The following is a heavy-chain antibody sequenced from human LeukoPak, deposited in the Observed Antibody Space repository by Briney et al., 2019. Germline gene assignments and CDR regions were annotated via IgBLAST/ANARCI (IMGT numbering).Heavy chain of an antibody. Sequence: GGSLRLSYAASGFTFSSYWMSWVRQAPGKGLEWVANIKQDGSEKYYVDSVKGRFTISRDNAKNSLYLQMNSLRAEDTAVYYCARGDYGGNSDYWGQGTLVTVSS. J-gene: IGHJ4*02. V-gene: IGHV3-7*01. CDR1: GFTFSSYW. CDR2: IKQDGSEK. D-gene: IGHD4-23*01. CDR3: ARGDYGGNSDY.